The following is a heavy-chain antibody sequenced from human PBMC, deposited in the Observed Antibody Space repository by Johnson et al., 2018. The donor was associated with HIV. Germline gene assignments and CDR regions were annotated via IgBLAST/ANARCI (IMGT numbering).Heavy chain of an antibody. CDR2: ISWDGGST. CDR3: AVITGNRGYAFDV. J-gene: IGHJ3*01. D-gene: IGHD1-20*01. Sequence: VQLVESGGVVVQPGGSLRLSCAASGFTFDDYAMHWVRQAPGKGLEWVSLISWDGGSTYYGDSVKGRFTISRDNSKHTLFLQMNSLSTEDTAVYYCAVITGNRGYAFDVWGQGTMVTVST. CDR1: GFTFDDYA. V-gene: IGHV3-43D*03.